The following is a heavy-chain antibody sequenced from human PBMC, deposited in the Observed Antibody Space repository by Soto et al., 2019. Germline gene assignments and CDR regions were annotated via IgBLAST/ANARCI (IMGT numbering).Heavy chain of an antibody. CDR2: IWYDGSNK. CDR1: GFTFSSYG. D-gene: IGHD2-15*01. Sequence: QVQLVESGGGVVQPGRSLRLSCAASGFTFSSYGMHWVRQAPGKGLEWVAVIWYDGSNKYYADSVKGRFTISRDNSKNTLYLQMNSRRAEDTAVYYCARDLYCSGGSCYSRWFDPWGQGTLVTVSS. V-gene: IGHV3-33*01. CDR3: ARDLYCSGGSCYSRWFDP. J-gene: IGHJ5*02.